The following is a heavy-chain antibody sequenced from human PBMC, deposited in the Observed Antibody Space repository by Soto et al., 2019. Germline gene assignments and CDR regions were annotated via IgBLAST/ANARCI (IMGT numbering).Heavy chain of an antibody. CDR3: AKTPMEPVGTHFLDL. D-gene: IGHD5-12*01. Sequence: GGSLRLSCAGSGFKFADYALAWVRQAPGKGLEWVTSISGAAHGSFTADSVRGRFTVSRDNSKDTLFLQMNNLRAEDTAIYYCAKTPMEPVGTHFLDLWGQGTLVTVSS. CDR1: GFKFADYA. V-gene: IGHV3-23*01. CDR2: ISGAAHGS. J-gene: IGHJ4*02.